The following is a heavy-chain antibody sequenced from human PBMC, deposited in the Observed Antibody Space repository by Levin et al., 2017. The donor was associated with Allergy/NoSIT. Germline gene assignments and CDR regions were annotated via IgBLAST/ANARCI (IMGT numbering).Heavy chain of an antibody. V-gene: IGHV3-7*01. J-gene: IGHJ4*02. Sequence: GESLKISCAASGFTFSGYWMSWVRQAPGKGLEWVANIKQDGSEKYYVESVRGRFTISRDNAKNSLYLQMNSLRAEDTAVYYCASWGYSYGYSGDYWGQGTLVTVSS. CDR1: GFTFSGYW. CDR2: IKQDGSEK. D-gene: IGHD5-18*01. CDR3: ASWGYSYGYSGDY.